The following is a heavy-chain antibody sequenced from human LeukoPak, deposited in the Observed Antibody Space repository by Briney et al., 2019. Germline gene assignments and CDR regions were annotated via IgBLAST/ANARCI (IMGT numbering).Heavy chain of an antibody. CDR2: IWYDGSNK. J-gene: IGHJ4*02. D-gene: IGHD3-3*01. V-gene: IGHV3-33*06. Sequence: SGGSLRLSCAASGFTFSSYGMHWVRQAPGKGLEWVAVIWYDGSNKYYADSVKGRFTISRDNSKNTLYLQMNSLRAEDTAVYYCAKEPEPVIFGVVSYWGQGTLVTVSS. CDR3: AKEPEPVIFGVVSY. CDR1: GFTFSSYG.